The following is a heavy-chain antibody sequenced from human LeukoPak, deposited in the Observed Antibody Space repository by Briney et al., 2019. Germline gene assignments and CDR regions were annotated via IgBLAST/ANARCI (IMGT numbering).Heavy chain of an antibody. CDR2: ISTSGRT. D-gene: IGHD6-13*01. CDR3: ARVSRGGITASWFDP. V-gene: IGHV3-23*01. CDR1: GFTFNKCA. Sequence: GGSLRLSCTASGFTFNKCAMSWLRQPPGKGLEWVSLISTSGRTHYADSVKGRFTISRDNSKNTLYLQMNTLRVDDTAIYYCARVSRGGITASWFDPWGQGTLVTVSS. J-gene: IGHJ5*02.